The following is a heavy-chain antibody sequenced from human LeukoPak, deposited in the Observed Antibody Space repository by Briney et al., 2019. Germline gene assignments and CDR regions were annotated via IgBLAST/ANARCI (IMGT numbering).Heavy chain of an antibody. Sequence: SETLSLTCAVYGGSFSGYYWSWIRQPPGKGLEWIGEINHSGSTNYNPSLKSRVTISVDTSKNQFSLKLSSVAAADTAVYYCARSYYFDYWGQGTLVTVSS. V-gene: IGHV4-34*01. CDR2: INHSGST. CDR1: GGSFSGYY. J-gene: IGHJ4*02. CDR3: ARSYYFDY.